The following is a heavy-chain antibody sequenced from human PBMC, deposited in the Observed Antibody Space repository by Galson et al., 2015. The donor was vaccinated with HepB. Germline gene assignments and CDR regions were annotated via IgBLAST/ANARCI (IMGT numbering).Heavy chain of an antibody. V-gene: IGHV3-23*01. Sequence: SLRLSCAASGFTFSSYAMSWVRQAPGKGLEWVSGISGSGGSTPYADSVKGRFTISRDNSKNTLYLQMNSLRAEDTAVYYCAKSRSSSWLSDAFDIWGQGTMVTVSS. CDR2: ISGSGGST. D-gene: IGHD6-13*01. CDR1: GFTFSSYA. CDR3: AKSRSSSWLSDAFDI. J-gene: IGHJ3*02.